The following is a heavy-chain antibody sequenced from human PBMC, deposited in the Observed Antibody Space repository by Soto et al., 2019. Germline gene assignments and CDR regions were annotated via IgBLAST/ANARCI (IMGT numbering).Heavy chain of an antibody. Sequence: SVKVSCKVSGYTLTELSMHWVRQAPGKGLEWMGGFDPEDGETIYAQKFQGRVTMTEDTSTDTAYMELSSLRSEDTAVYYCVTQILSGSYPNPSFDYWGQGTLVTVSS. V-gene: IGHV1-24*01. CDR1: GYTLTELS. J-gene: IGHJ4*02. D-gene: IGHD1-26*01. CDR3: VTQILSGSYPNPSFDY. CDR2: FDPEDGET.